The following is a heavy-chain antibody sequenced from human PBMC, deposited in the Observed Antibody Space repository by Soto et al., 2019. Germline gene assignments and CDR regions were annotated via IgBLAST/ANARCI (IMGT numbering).Heavy chain of an antibody. V-gene: IGHV1-69*13. CDR3: ASRKLNNQMDLYYYYYYGMDV. CDR2: IIPIFGTA. J-gene: IGHJ6*02. D-gene: IGHD1-20*01. CDR1: GGTFSSYA. Sequence: SVKVSCNASGGTFSSYAISWVRQAPGQGLEWMGGIIPIFGTANYAQKFQGRVTITADESTSTAYMELSSLRSEDTAVYYCASRKLNNQMDLYYYYYYGMDVWGQGTTVTVSS.